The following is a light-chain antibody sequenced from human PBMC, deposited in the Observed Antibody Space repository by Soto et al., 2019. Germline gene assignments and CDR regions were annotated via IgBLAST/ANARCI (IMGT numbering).Light chain of an antibody. J-gene: IGLJ6*01. CDR2: DDN. CDR1: NIGSKS. V-gene: IGLV3-21*04. Sequence: SYELTQPPSVSVAPGETARITCGGNNIGSKSVHWYQQKPGQAPVVVIYDDNDRPSGIPERFSGSNFGNTATLTISRVEAGDEADYYCQVWDSSSDHRNVFGSGTQLTVL. CDR3: QVWDSSSDHRNV.